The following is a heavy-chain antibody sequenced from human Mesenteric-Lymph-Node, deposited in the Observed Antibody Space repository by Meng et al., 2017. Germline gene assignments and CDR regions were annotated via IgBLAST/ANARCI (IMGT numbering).Heavy chain of an antibody. Sequence: GGSLRLSCGDSGFTFDGHWLGWVRQAPGKGLEWVANINRDGSGQYSVDSMKGRFTISRDNSKNTLYLQMNSLRAEDTAVYYCARGLKAYYYDSSGYYYGVRGGFFDYWGQGTLVTVSS. CDR1: GFTFDGHW. CDR3: ARGLKAYYYDSSGYYYGVRGGFFDY. V-gene: IGHV3-7*04. J-gene: IGHJ4*02. CDR2: INRDGSGQ. D-gene: IGHD3-22*01.